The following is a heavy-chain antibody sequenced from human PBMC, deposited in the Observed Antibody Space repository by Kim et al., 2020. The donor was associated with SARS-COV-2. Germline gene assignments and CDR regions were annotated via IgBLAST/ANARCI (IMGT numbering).Heavy chain of an antibody. V-gene: IGHV3-11*03. CDR3: ARGGEVEDYGGSGSFLDY. D-gene: IGHD3-22*01. CDR1: GFTFSDYA. Sequence: GGSLRLSCAASGFTFSDYAMSWIRQAPGKGLEWVSYISSSSSNTNYADSVKGRFTISRDNPKNTLYLQMNSLRAEDTAVYYCARGGEVEDYGGSGSFLDYWGQGTLVTVSS. J-gene: IGHJ4*02. CDR2: ISSSSSNT.